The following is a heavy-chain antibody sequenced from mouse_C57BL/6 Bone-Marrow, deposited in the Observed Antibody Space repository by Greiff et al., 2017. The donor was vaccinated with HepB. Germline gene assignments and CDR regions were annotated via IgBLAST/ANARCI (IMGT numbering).Heavy chain of an antibody. V-gene: IGHV5-17*01. CDR1: GFTFSDYG. CDR2: ISSGSSTI. J-gene: IGHJ4*01. D-gene: IGHD3-3*01. CDR3: ARLGRRDYYAMDY. Sequence: DVMLVESGGGLVKPGGSLKLSCAASGFTFSDYGMHWVRQAPEKGLEWVAYISSGSSTIYYADTVKGRFTISRDNAKNTLFLQMTSLRSEDTAMYYCARLGRRDYYAMDYWGQGTSVTVSS.